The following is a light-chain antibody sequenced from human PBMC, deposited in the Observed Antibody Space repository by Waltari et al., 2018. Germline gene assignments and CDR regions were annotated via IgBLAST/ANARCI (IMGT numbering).Light chain of an antibody. CDR3: QKYNSAPRT. CDR2: AAS. J-gene: IGKJ1*01. CDR1: QGLSNY. Sequence: DIQMTQSPSSLSASVGARVTITCRASQGLSNYLTWYQQKPGKVPKLLIYAASTLQSGVPSRFSGSGSGTDFTLTISSLQPEDVATYYCQKYNSAPRTFGQGTKVEIK. V-gene: IGKV1-27*01.